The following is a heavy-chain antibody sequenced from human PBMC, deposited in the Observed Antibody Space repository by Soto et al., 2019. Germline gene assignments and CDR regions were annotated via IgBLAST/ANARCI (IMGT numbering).Heavy chain of an antibody. Sequence: QVQLVQSGAEVKKPGSSVKVSCKASGGTFSSYAISWVRQAPGQGLEWMGGIIPIFGTANYAQKFQGRVTITADESTSTAYMELSSLRSEDTAVYYCATTKTPFYSSSRDGFDYWGQGTLVTVSS. CDR2: IIPIFGTA. J-gene: IGHJ4*02. D-gene: IGHD6-13*01. V-gene: IGHV1-69*01. CDR3: ATTKTPFYSSSRDGFDY. CDR1: GGTFSSYA.